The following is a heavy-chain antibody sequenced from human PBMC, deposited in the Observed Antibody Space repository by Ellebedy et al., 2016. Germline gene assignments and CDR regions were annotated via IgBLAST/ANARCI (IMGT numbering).Heavy chain of an antibody. Sequence: SETLSLTSAVSGGSISSSNWWSWVRPPPGKGLEWLGEIYHSGSTNYNPSLKSRVTISVDKSKNQFSLKLSSVTAADTAVYYCARSWGSSYFDYWGQGTLVTVSS. D-gene: IGHD7-27*01. CDR2: IYHSGST. J-gene: IGHJ4*02. V-gene: IGHV4-4*02. CDR3: ARSWGSSYFDY. CDR1: GGSISSSNW.